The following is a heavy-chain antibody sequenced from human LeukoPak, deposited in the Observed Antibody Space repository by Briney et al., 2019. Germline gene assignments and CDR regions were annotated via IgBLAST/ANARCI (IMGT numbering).Heavy chain of an antibody. Sequence: PSETLSLTCSVSGGSISGYYWSWIRQPPGQTLEWIGYIYSSGSTNYSPSLQSRVTMSVDTSMNQFSLRLSSVTAADTAVYYCARFTYTTRPSDVWDKGTTVTVSS. V-gene: IGHV4-4*09. J-gene: IGHJ6*04. CDR1: GGSISGYY. CDR3: ARFTYTTRPSDV. CDR2: IYSSGST. D-gene: IGHD3-16*01.